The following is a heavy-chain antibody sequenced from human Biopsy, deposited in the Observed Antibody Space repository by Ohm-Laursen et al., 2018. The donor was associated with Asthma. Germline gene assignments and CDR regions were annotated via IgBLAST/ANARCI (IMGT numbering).Heavy chain of an antibody. CDR3: ASDFPKDYVRCNFQF. CDR2: HDHEEGGT. J-gene: IGHJ4*02. CDR1: GYSLTDLS. D-gene: IGHD4-17*01. V-gene: IGHV1-24*01. Sequence: ASLKVSCKISGYSLTDLSMHWVRQAPGQGLEWMGGHDHEEGGTVNARRFQGRVTMTEDTSTDTAYMELSSLSSDGTAVYYCASDFPKDYVRCNFQFWGQGTLVTVSS.